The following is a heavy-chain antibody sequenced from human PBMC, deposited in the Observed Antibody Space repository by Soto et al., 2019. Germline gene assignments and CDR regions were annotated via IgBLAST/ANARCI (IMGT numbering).Heavy chain of an antibody. CDR2: INHSGST. V-gene: IGHV4-34*01. Sequence: QVQLQQWGAGLLKPSETLSLTCAVYGGSFSGYYWSWIRQPPGKGLEWIGEINHSGSTNYNPSLKSRLTISVDTSRNQFSLKLSSVTAADTAVYYCAGFDSGFDYWGQGTLVTVSS. CDR1: GGSFSGYY. CDR3: AGFDSGFDY. D-gene: IGHD3-22*01. J-gene: IGHJ4*02.